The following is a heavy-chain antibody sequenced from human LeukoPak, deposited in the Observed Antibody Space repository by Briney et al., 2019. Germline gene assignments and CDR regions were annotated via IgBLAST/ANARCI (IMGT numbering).Heavy chain of an antibody. Sequence: SVKVSCTASGGTFSSYAISWVRQAPGQGLEWMGGIIPIFGTANYAQKFRGRVTMTRNTSISTAYMELNSLRSEDTAVYYCAKRGHSYGDFDYWGQGTLVTVSS. J-gene: IGHJ4*02. CDR1: GGTFSSYA. CDR3: AKRGHSYGDFDY. CDR2: IIPIFGTA. V-gene: IGHV1-69*05. D-gene: IGHD5-18*01.